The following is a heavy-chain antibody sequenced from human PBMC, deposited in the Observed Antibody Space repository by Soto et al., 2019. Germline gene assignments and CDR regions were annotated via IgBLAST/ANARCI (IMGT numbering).Heavy chain of an antibody. Sequence: GASVKVSCTVSGYTLTELSMHWVRQAPGKGLEWMGGFDPEDGETIYAQKFQGRVTMTEDTSTDTAYMELSSLRSEDTAVYYCAAGGYGDAPFDYWGQGTLVTVPQ. CDR1: GYTLTELS. CDR3: AAGGYGDAPFDY. J-gene: IGHJ4*02. V-gene: IGHV1-24*01. CDR2: FDPEDGET. D-gene: IGHD4-17*01.